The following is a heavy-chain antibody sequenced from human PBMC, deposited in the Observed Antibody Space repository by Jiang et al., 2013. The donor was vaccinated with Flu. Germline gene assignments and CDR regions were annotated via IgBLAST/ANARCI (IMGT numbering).Heavy chain of an antibody. CDR3: ARISDSSGYYYYYGMDV. Sequence: LEWMGIIYPGDSDTRYSPSFQGQVTISADKSISTAYLQWSSLKASDTAMYYCARISDSSGYYYYYGMDVWGQGTTVTVSS. J-gene: IGHJ6*02. D-gene: IGHD3-22*01. CDR2: IYPGDSDT. V-gene: IGHV5-51*01.